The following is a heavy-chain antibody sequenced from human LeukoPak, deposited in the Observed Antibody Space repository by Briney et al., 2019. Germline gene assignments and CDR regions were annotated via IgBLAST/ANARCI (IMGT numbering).Heavy chain of an antibody. Sequence: ASVKVSCKASGDIFTNYGISWVRQAPGQGLEWMGWISAYKGNTNYAQKFQGRVTLTTDTSTSTAYMELRSLRSDDTAVYYCARDPRSFLSSSGWLNWFDPWGQGTLVTVSS. V-gene: IGHV1-18*01. D-gene: IGHD6-19*01. CDR2: ISAYKGNT. CDR3: ARDPRSFLSSSGWLNWFDP. J-gene: IGHJ5*02. CDR1: GDIFTNYG.